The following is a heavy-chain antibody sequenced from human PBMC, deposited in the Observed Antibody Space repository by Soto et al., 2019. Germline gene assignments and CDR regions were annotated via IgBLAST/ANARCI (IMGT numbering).Heavy chain of an antibody. CDR1: GGSFSGYY. Sequence: SETLSLTCAVYGGSFSGYYWSWIRQPPGKGLEWIGEINHSGSTNYNPSLKSRVTISVDTSKNQFSLKLSSVTAADTAVYYCARGNAGDEDYWGQGTLVTVSS. CDR3: ARGNAGDEDY. J-gene: IGHJ4*02. CDR2: INHSGST. D-gene: IGHD7-27*01. V-gene: IGHV4-34*01.